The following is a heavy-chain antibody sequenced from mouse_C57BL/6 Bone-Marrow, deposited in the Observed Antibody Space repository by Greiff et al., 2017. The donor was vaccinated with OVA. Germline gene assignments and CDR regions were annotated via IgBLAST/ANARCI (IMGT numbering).Heavy chain of an antibody. Sequence: VQLQQSGAELVRPGASVKLYCTASGFNIKDDYMHWVKQRPEQGLEGIGWIDPENGDPEYASKFQGKATITADTASNTAYLQLSSLTSEDTAVYYCTTSYYDDDGAWFAYWGQGTLVTVSA. J-gene: IGHJ3*01. CDR1: GFNIKDDY. V-gene: IGHV14-4*01. CDR2: IDPENGDP. CDR3: TTSYYDDDGAWFAY. D-gene: IGHD2-4*01.